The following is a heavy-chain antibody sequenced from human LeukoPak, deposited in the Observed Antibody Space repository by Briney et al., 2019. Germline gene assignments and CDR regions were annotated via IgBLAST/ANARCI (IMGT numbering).Heavy chain of an antibody. V-gene: IGHV3-23*01. Sequence: GGSLRLSCAASGFTFSSYAMSWVRQAPGKGLEWVSAISGSGGSTYYADSVKGRFTISRDNSKNTLYLQLNSLRTEDTAVYYCAKDADTAPIISWYFDLWGRGTLVTVSS. CDR1: GFTFSSYA. D-gene: IGHD5-18*01. CDR2: ISGSGGST. J-gene: IGHJ2*01. CDR3: AKDADTAPIISWYFDL.